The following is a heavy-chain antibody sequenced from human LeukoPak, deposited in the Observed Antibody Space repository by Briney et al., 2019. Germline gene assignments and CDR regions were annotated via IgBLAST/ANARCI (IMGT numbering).Heavy chain of an antibody. CDR1: GFTFSTYW. CDR3: AKDDRAIAAAGYIDY. V-gene: IGHV3-74*01. J-gene: IGHJ4*02. D-gene: IGHD6-13*01. Sequence: GGSLRLSCAASGFTFSTYWMHWVRQAPGKGLVWVSRISSDGSSTTYADSVKGRFTISRDNAKNTLYLQMNSLRAEDTAVYYCAKDDRAIAAAGYIDYWGQGTLVTVSS. CDR2: ISSDGSST.